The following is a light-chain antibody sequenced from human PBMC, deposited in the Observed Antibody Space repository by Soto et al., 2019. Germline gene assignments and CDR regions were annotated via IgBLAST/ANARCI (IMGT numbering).Light chain of an antibody. J-gene: IGLJ1*01. Sequence: QAVVTQEPSLTVSPGGAVTLTCGSSTGAVTSGHFPYWFQQKPGQAPRTLIYDTSNKNSWTPARFSGSLLGGKAALTLSGAQPEDEAEYYCLLSYSGTRPYVFGTGTKLTVL. CDR3: LLSYSGTRPYV. CDR2: DTS. CDR1: TGAVTSGHF. V-gene: IGLV7-46*01.